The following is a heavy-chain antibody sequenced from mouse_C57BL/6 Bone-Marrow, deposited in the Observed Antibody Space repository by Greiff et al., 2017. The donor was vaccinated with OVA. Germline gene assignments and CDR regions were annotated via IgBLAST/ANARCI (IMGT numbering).Heavy chain of an antibody. CDR1: GFTFSDYY. CDR3: ARGEVYYYYAMDY. D-gene: IGHD2-14*01. CDR2: ISNGGGST. V-gene: IGHV5-12*01. Sequence: EVKLVESGGGLVQPGGSLKLSCAASGFTFSDYYMYWVRQTPEKRLEWVAYISNGGGSTYYPDTVKGRFTISRDNAKNTLYLQMSRLKSEDTAMYYCARGEVYYYYAMDYWGQGTSVTVSS. J-gene: IGHJ4*01.